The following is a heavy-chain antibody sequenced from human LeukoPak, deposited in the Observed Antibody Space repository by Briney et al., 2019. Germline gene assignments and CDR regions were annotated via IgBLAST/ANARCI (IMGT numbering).Heavy chain of an antibody. D-gene: IGHD3-22*01. CDR3: AAGPYDSSGYPILGWFDP. V-gene: IGHV1-58*01. CDR2: IVVGSGNT. Sequence: GTSVKVSCTASGFTFTSSAVQWVRQARGQRLEWIGWIVVGSGNTNYAQKFQERVTITRDMSTSTAYMELSSLRSEDTAVYYCAAGPYDSSGYPILGWFDPWGQGTLVTVSS. CDR1: GFTFTSSA. J-gene: IGHJ5*02.